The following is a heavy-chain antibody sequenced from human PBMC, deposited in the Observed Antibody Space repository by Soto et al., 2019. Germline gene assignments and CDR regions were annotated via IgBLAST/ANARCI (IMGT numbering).Heavy chain of an antibody. CDR2: IYYSGST. V-gene: IGHV4-31*03. D-gene: IGHD2-21*02. Sequence: SETPSPTCTFSGGSISSGGYYWSWVRQHPGKGLEGVGYIYYSGSTYYNPSLKSRVTISVDTSKNQFSLKLSSVTAADTAVYYCARAIVVVTGLVGVINYYYGMDVWGQGTTVTVSS. CDR3: ARAIVVVTGLVGVINYYYGMDV. CDR1: GGSISSGGYY. J-gene: IGHJ6*02.